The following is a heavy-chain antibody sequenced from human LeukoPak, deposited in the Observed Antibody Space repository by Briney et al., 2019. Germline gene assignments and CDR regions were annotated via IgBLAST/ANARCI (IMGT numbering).Heavy chain of an antibody. J-gene: IGHJ4*02. CDR2: VIPIFGTA. V-gene: IGHV1-69*13. CDR3: ARGLRITMIPTSFDY. D-gene: IGHD3-22*01. Sequence: GASVKVSCKASGGTFSSYAISWVRQAPGQGLEWMGGVIPIFGTANYAQKFQGRVTITADESTSTAYMELSSLRSEDTAVYYCARGLRITMIPTSFDYWGQGTLVTVSS. CDR1: GGTFSSYA.